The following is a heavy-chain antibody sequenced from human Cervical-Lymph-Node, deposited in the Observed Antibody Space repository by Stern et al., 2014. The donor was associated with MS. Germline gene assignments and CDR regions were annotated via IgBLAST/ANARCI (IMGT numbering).Heavy chain of an antibody. CDR1: GGSLSTYT. D-gene: IGHD2/OR15-2a*01. CDR2: IIPALNVA. V-gene: IGHV1-69*04. CDR3: ARVRTTAGVNWFDP. Sequence: QVQLMQSGAELKKPGSSVKVSCKASGGSLSTYTITWVRQAPGQGLEWMGRIIPALNVANYAQKFQGRLTITADKSTSTAYMEMSSLRSDDTAVYYCARVRTTAGVNWFDPWGQGTLVTVSS. J-gene: IGHJ5*02.